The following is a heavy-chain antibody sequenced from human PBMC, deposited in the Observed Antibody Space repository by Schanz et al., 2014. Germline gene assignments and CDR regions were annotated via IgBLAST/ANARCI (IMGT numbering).Heavy chain of an antibody. D-gene: IGHD5-12*01. CDR1: GYTFTSDS. V-gene: IGHV1-18*04. Sequence: QVQLVQSGAEVKKPGASVKVSCKASGYTFTSDSMHWVRQAPGQGLEWMGWISAYTNNTNYAQKVQGRVTMTTDTSTGTAYMELRSLRSDDTAVYYCARGPLGTSPWGQGTLVTVSS. CDR3: ARGPLGTSP. J-gene: IGHJ5*02. CDR2: ISAYTNNT.